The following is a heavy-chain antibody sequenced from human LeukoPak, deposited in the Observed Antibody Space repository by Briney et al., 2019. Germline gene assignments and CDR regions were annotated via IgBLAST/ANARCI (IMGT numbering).Heavy chain of an antibody. CDR2: INHSGST. D-gene: IGHD2-2*01. V-gene: IGHV4-34*01. CDR1: GGSFSGYY. Sequence: SETLSLTCAVYGGSFSGYYWSWIRQPPGKGLEWIGEINHSGSTNYNPSLKNRVTISVDTSKNQFSLKLSSVTAADTAVYYCARVGYCSSTSCYYGDYWGQGTLVTVSS. J-gene: IGHJ4*02. CDR3: ARVGYCSSTSCYYGDY.